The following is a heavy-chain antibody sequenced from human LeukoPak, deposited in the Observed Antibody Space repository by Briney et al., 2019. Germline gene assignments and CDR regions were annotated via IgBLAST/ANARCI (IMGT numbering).Heavy chain of an antibody. Sequence: PSETLSLTCTVSGGSISSYYWSWIRQPPGKGLEWLGYIYYSGSTNYNPSLKSRVTISVDTSKNQFSLKLSSVTAADTAVYYCARGGQYYYDTLVSMDVWGKGTTVTVSS. V-gene: IGHV4-59*01. CDR2: IYYSGST. CDR1: GGSISSYY. J-gene: IGHJ6*03. D-gene: IGHD3-22*01. CDR3: ARGGQYYYDTLVSMDV.